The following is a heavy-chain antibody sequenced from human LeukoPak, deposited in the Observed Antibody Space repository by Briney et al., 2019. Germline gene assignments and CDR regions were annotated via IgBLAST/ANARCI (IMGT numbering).Heavy chain of an antibody. J-gene: IGHJ4*02. CDR1: GGTFSSYA. CDR2: IIPIFGTA. V-gene: IGHV1-69*13. Sequence: ASVKVSCKASGGTFSSYAISWVRQAPGQGLEWMGGIIPIFGTANYAQKFQGRVTITADESTSTAYMQLSSLRSEETAVYYCGRDLQTGHFDYWGQGTLVTVSS. D-gene: IGHD1-14*01. CDR3: GRDLQTGHFDY.